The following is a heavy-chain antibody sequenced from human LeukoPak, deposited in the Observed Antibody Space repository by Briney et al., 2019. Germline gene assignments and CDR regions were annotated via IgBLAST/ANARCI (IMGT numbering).Heavy chain of an antibody. CDR2: LHSGGDT. CDR3: ARGGFCTGTSCSPSAPAPYYYYGMDV. V-gene: IGHV3-53*01. Sequence: GGSLRLSCAASGFTVSSKYMSWVRQAPGKGLEWVSVLHSGGDTYYADSVKGRFTISRDNSKNTVYLQMNSLRAEGTAVYYCARGGFCTGTSCSPSAPAPYYYYGMDVWGQGTTVTVSS. CDR1: GFTVSSKY. D-gene: IGHD2-2*01. J-gene: IGHJ6*02.